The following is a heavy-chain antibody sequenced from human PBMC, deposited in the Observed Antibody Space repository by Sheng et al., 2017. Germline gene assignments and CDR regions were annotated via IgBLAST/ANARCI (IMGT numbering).Heavy chain of an antibody. J-gene: IGHJ6*03. CDR2: ISSSGNNI. V-gene: IGHV3-11*04. Sequence: QVQLVESGGGLVKPGGSLRLSCAASGFTFSDYYMSWIRQAPGKGLEWVSYISSSGNNIHYADSVKGRATISRDNAKNSLYLQMNSLRAEDTAVYYCAREGIASDIPTPYFMDVWGQGTTVTVSS. CDR3: AREGIASDIPTPYFMDV. D-gene: IGHD6-13*01. CDR1: GFTFSDYY.